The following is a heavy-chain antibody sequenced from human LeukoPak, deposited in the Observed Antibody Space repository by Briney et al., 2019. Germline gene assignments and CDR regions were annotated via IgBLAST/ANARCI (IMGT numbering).Heavy chain of an antibody. Sequence: PRGSLRLSCAASGFTFSDYYMSWIRQAPEKGLEWVSYISSSSNYTNYADSVKGRFTISRDNAKNSLYLQMNSLRAEDTAVYYCARDQESGAFDIWGQGTMVTVSS. V-gene: IGHV3-11*05. D-gene: IGHD3-3*01. CDR2: ISSSSNYT. J-gene: IGHJ3*02. CDR1: GFTFSDYY. CDR3: ARDQESGAFDI.